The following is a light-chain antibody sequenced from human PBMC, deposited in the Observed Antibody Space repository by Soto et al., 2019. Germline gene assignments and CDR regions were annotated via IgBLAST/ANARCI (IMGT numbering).Light chain of an antibody. V-gene: IGKV1-5*01. Sequence: DIQITQSPSTLSSSVGDRVTITCLASESIGTWLAWYQQKPGKAPNLLIYDASSLQSGVPSRFSGRGSGTEFTLTISSLQPDDFATYYCQQFQSFSRTFGQGTKVDIK. CDR1: ESIGTW. CDR3: QQFQSFSRT. J-gene: IGKJ1*01. CDR2: DAS.